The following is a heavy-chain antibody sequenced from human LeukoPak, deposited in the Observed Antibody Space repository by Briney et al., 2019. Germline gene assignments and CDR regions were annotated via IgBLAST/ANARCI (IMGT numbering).Heavy chain of an antibody. J-gene: IGHJ4*02. CDR3: AREGSNDGAAGDDY. CDR2: MNPNTGNT. Sequence: GASVKVSCKASGYTFTSYDINWVGQATGQGLEWMGWMNPNTGNTGYAQKFQGRVTMTRNTSISTAYMELSSLRSEDTAVYYCAREGSNDGAAGDDYWGQGTLVTVSS. V-gene: IGHV1-8*01. CDR1: GYTFTSYD. D-gene: IGHD4/OR15-4a*01.